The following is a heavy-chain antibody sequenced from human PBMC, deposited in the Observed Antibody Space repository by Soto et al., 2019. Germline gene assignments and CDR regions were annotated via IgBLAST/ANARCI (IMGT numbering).Heavy chain of an antibody. CDR1: GGTFSSYA. V-gene: IGHV1-69*06. CDR2: IIPIFGTA. D-gene: IGHD2-2*01. CDR3: ARGEHCSSTSCPAVGAVYYYYGMDV. J-gene: IGHJ6*02. Sequence: SVKVSCKASGGTFSSYAISWVRQAPGQGLEWMGGIIPIFGTANYAQKFQGRVTITADKSTSTAYMELSSQRSEDTAVYYCARGEHCSSTSCPAVGAVYYYYGMDVWGQGTTVTVSS.